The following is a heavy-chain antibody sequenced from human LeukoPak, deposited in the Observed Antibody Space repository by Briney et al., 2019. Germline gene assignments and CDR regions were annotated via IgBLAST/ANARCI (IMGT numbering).Heavy chain of an antibody. CDR2: IYYSGST. D-gene: IGHD2-15*01. CDR1: GGSISSFY. V-gene: IGHV4-59*12. Sequence: PSETLSLTCTVSGGSISSFYWSWVRQPPGKGLEWIGFIYYSGSTNYNPSLKSRVTISVDTSKNQFSLKLSSVTAADTAVYYCARDSKGYCSGGSCYLDYWGQGTLVTVSS. J-gene: IGHJ4*02. CDR3: ARDSKGYCSGGSCYLDY.